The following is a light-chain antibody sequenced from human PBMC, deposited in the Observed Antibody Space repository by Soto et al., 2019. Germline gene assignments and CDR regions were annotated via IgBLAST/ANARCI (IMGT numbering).Light chain of an antibody. V-gene: IGLV4-69*01. CDR3: QTGGTGIQV. CDR1: SGHSSYA. J-gene: IGLJ2*01. Sequence: QLVLTQSPSASASLGASVKLTCTLSSGHSSYAIACHQQQPEKGPRYLMKLNSDGSHSKGDGIPDRFSGSSSGAERYLTIARLQAEDEADYYCQTGGTGIQVFGGGTKLTVL. CDR2: LNSDGSH.